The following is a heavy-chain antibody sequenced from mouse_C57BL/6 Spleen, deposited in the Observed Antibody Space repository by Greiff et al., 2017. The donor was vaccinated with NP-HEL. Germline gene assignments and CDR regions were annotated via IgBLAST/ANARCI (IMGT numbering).Heavy chain of an antibody. J-gene: IGHJ3*01. D-gene: IGHD2-1*01. CDR2: IYPGDGDT. CDR3: ARGIYYGNYEFAY. CDR1: GYAFSSYW. V-gene: IGHV1-80*01. Sequence: QVQLQQSGAELVKPGASVKISCKASGYAFSSYWINWVKQRPGKGLEWIGQIYPGDGDTNYNGKFKGKATLTADKSSSTAYMQLSSLTSEDSAVYFCARGIYYGNYEFAYWGQGTLVTVSA.